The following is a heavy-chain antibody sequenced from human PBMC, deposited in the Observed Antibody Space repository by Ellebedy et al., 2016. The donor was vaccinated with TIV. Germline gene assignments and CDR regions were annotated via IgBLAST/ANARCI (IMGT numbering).Heavy chain of an antibody. CDR3: AREGQVGANLGGYYYYGMDV. CDR2: ISGSGGST. Sequence: GESLKISXAASGFTFSSYAMSWVRQAPGKGLEWVSAISGSGGSTYYADSVKGRFTISRDNAKNSLYLQMNSLRAEDTAVYYCAREGQVGANLGGYYYYGMDVWGQGTTVTVSS. D-gene: IGHD1-26*01. CDR1: GFTFSSYA. J-gene: IGHJ6*02. V-gene: IGHV3-23*01.